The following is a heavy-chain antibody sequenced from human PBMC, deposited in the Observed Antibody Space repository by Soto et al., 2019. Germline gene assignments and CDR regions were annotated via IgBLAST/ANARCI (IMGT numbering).Heavy chain of an antibody. J-gene: IGHJ1*01. V-gene: IGHV3-23*01. D-gene: IGHD6-13*01. CDR3: AKDQAAAGTISRYFQH. CDR1: GFSFSTYA. Sequence: GGSLRLSCAASGFSFSTYAMSWVRQAPGKGLEWVSGISGSGGTTYYADSVKGRFTISRDNSNNTLYLQVNSLRAEDTAVYYCAKDQAAAGTISRYFQHWGQGTLVTVSS. CDR2: ISGSGGTT.